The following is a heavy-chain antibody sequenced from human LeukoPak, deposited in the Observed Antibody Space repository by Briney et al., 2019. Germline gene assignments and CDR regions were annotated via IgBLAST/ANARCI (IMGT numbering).Heavy chain of an antibody. J-gene: IGHJ4*02. Sequence: SETLSLTCAVYGGSFSGYYWSWIRQPPGKGLEWIGEINHSGSTNYNPSLKSRVTISVDTSKNQFSLKLSSVTAADTAVYYCARGWAAAGPVDYWGQGTLDTVSS. V-gene: IGHV4-34*01. CDR1: GGSFSGYY. D-gene: IGHD6-13*01. CDR3: ARGWAAAGPVDY. CDR2: INHSGST.